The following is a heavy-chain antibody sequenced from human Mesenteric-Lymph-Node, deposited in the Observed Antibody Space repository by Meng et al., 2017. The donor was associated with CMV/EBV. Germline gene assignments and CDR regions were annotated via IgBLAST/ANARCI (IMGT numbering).Heavy chain of an antibody. CDR1: GFPFSSNA. V-gene: IGHV3-23*01. Sequence: SCAASGFPFSSNAMNWVRQAPGKGLEWVSVISGDGDDTYYPDSVKGRFTISRDNSRDILYLQMNSLRAEDTAIYYCAKDMRIRGVPHFDYWGQGTLVTVSS. CDR3: AKDMRIRGVPHFDY. D-gene: IGHD3-10*01. CDR2: ISGDGDDT. J-gene: IGHJ4*02.